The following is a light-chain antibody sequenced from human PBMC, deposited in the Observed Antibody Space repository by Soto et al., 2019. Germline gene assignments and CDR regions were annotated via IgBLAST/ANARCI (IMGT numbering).Light chain of an antibody. CDR2: GNN. CDR3: QSYDSSLSGSGV. V-gene: IGLV1-40*01. J-gene: IGLJ3*02. CDR1: SASIGAGYD. Sequence: QSVLTQPPSVSGAPGQRVTISCIGSSASIGAGYDVHWYQQVPGTTPKLLIYGNNNRPSGVPDRFSGSKSGTSASLAITGLQAEDEADYYCQSYDSSLSGSGVFGGGTKLTVL.